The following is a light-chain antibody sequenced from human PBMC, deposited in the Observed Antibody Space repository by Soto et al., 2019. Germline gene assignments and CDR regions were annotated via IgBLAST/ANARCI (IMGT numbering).Light chain of an antibody. J-gene: IGKJ4*01. CDR1: QSISSW. CDR2: KAS. Sequence: QMTQSPSTLSASVGDRATISCRASQSISSWLAWYQQKPGKAPKLLIYKASSIESGVPSRFSGSGSGTEFTLTISSLEPDDFATYYCHQYNSYPLTFGGGTKVEIK. CDR3: HQYNSYPLT. V-gene: IGKV1-5*03.